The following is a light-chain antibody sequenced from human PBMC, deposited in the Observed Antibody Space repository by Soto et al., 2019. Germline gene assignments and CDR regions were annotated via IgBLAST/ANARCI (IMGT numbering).Light chain of an antibody. V-gene: IGLV2-14*03. CDR1: SSDVGGYNY. CDR3: SSYTSSSTYV. J-gene: IGLJ1*01. CDR2: DVS. Sequence: QSVLTQPSSVSGSPGQSITISCTGTSSDVGGYNYVSWYQHHPGTAPKLLIYDVSNRPSGVSNRFSGSKSGNTASLTISGLQADDEADYYCSSYTSSSTYVFGAGTKLTVL.